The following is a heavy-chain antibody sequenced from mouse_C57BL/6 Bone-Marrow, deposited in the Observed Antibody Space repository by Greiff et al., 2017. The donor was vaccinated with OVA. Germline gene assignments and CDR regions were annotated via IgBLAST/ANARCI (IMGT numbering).Heavy chain of an antibody. CDR1: GYTFTSYW. V-gene: IGHV1-72*01. CDR3: AATEEGDMDY. J-gene: IGHJ4*01. CDR2: IDPNSGGT. Sequence: QVQLQQPGAELVKPGASVTLSCKASGYTFTSYWMHWVKQRPGRGLEWIGRIDPNSGGTKYNEKFKSQATLTVDKPSSTAYMQLSSLTSEDSAVYYCAATEEGDMDYWGQGTSVTVSS.